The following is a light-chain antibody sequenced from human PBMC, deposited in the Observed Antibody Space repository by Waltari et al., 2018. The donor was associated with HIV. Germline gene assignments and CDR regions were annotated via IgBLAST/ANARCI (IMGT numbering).Light chain of an antibody. CDR3: ISYTSGSTLYV. V-gene: IGLV2-14*01. CDR1: SSDVGGYNY. Sequence: QSALTQPASVSGSPGQSITISCTGTSSDVGGYNYVSWYQQHPGRAPKVVVYEVSNRPSGISNRFSGSKSGNTASLTIAGLQAEDDADYYCISYTSGSTLYVFGTGTKVTVL. J-gene: IGLJ1*01. CDR2: EVS.